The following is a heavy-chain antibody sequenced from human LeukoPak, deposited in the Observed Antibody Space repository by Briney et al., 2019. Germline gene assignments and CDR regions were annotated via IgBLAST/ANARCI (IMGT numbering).Heavy chain of an antibody. CDR3: ARAPQGRRVWGVNPSGFDY. J-gene: IGHJ4*02. CDR1: GFTVSSNY. CDR2: IYSGGST. D-gene: IGHD3-10*01. V-gene: IGHV3-53*05. Sequence: GGSLRLSCAASGFTVSSNYMSWVRQAPGKGLEWVSVIYSGGSTYYADSVKGRFTISRDNSKNTLYLQMNSLRSDDTAVYYCARAPQGRRVWGVNPSGFDYWGQGTLVTVSS.